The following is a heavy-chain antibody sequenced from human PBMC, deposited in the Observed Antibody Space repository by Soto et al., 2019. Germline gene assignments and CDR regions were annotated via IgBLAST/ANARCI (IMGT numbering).Heavy chain of an antibody. CDR1: GYTFIRYG. V-gene: IGHV1-18*01. Sequence: QVQLAQSANEVKKPGASVRVSCKAAGYTFIRYGIAWVRQAPGQGLEWMGWISPYNDYTVYAQKFQGRVSMTADTTTRTVYMSLRGLKSDATAMYYCARGGYYDNSCRKLNHYGLDVWGQGTSVSVSS. D-gene: IGHD3-16*01. J-gene: IGHJ6*02. CDR3: ARGGYYDNSCRKLNHYGLDV. CDR2: ISPYNDYT.